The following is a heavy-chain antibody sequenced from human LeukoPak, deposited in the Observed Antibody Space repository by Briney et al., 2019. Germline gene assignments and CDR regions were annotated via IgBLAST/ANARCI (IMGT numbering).Heavy chain of an antibody. D-gene: IGHD2-8*01. V-gene: IGHV4-4*07. CDR2: IYTSGST. CDR1: GGSISRHY. Sequence: PSETLSLTCTVSGGSISRHYWSWIRQPAGKGLEWIGRIYTSGSTNYNPSLKSRLTMSVDTSKNQFSLKLSSVTAADTAVYYCAGLGGYCTNGVCYSTFDIRGQGTMVTVSS. CDR3: AGLGGYCTNGVCYSTFDI. J-gene: IGHJ3*02.